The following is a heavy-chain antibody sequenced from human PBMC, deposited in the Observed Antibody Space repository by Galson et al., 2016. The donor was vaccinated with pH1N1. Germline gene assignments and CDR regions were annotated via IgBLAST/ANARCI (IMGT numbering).Heavy chain of an antibody. J-gene: IGHJ5*02. CDR2: LKSDGTSA. CDR3: IREMS. CDR1: EFIFSNKW. Sequence: SLRLSCAASEFIFSNKWMHWLRQSPGKGLEWLAALKSDGTSARYADSVKGRFTISRDNAKNTLYLQMNSLRVEDTSVYYCIREMSWGQGSLVAVSS. V-gene: IGHV3-74*01.